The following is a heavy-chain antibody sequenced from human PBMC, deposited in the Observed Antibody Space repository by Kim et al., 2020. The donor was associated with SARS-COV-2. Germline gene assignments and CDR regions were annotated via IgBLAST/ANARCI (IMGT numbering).Heavy chain of an antibody. CDR1: GGSISSYY. CDR2: IYYSGST. D-gene: IGHD6-13*01. Sequence: SETLSLTCTVSGGSISSYYWSWIRQPPGKGLEWIGYIYYSGSTNYNPSLKSRVTISVDTSKNQFSLKLSSVTAADTAVYYCARGQWQQLVPYFDYWGQGTLVTVSS. J-gene: IGHJ4*02. CDR3: ARGQWQQLVPYFDY. V-gene: IGHV4-59*13.